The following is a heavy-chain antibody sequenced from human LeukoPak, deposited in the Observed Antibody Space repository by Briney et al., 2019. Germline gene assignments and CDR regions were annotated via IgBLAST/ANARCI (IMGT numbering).Heavy chain of an antibody. D-gene: IGHD6-6*01. V-gene: IGHV3-74*01. Sequence: PGGSLRLSCAASGFTFRTYWMHWVRHAPGKGLVWVSRINSDGSSTNYAGSVKGRFTISRDNAKNTLYLQMNSLRAEDTAVYYCVRVGEYDSSSRLGYWGQGTLVTVSS. CDR3: VRVGEYDSSSRLGY. CDR2: INSDGSST. CDR1: GFTFRTYW. J-gene: IGHJ4*02.